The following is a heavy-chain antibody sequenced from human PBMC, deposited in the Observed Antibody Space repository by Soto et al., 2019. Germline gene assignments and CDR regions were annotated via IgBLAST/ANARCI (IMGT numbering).Heavy chain of an antibody. CDR1: GFTFSSYA. V-gene: IGHV3-23*01. CDR2: VSRAGTDT. CDR3: VKYTVTEDLGES. D-gene: IGHD3-16*01. J-gene: IGHJ5*02. Sequence: EVQLLESGGDVVRPGGSLRLSCAASGFTFSSYAMGWVRQAPGKGLEWVAGVSRAGTDTFYADSVRGRFSISRDNARDRVDLYMNALRGDDTAVYFCVKYTVTEDLGESWGQGTLVSVSS.